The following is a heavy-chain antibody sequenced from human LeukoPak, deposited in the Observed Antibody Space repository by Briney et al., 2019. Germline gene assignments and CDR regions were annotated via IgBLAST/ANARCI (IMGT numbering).Heavy chain of an antibody. D-gene: IGHD6-19*01. J-gene: IGHJ4*01. CDR2: IYPHTSGT. CDR1: GYTFTEYY. Sequence: ASVKVSCTTSGYTFTEYYIHWERQSTGQRLEKMGWIYPHTSGTKYTTSFAGRIIMTRDTSINTANLELPSLRSDHSAVYYCSWLGTIMKPLYWG. V-gene: IGHV1-2*02. CDR3: SWLGTIMKPLY.